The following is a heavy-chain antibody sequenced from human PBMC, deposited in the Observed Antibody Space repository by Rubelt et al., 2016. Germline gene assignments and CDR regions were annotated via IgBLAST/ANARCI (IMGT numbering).Heavy chain of an antibody. CDR3: AHLAHYGSGRYYEDY. V-gene: IGHV2-5*01. J-gene: IGHJ4*02. D-gene: IGHD3-10*01. Sequence: QITLKESGPTLVKPTQTLTLTCTFSGFSLSTSGVGVGWIRQPPGKALEWLALIYWNDDKRYSPSLKTRLTITKVTSKKQVGLLMTNRDPVDTAKYYCAHLAHYGSGRYYEDYWGQGTLVTVSS. CDR2: IYWNDDK. CDR1: GFSLSTSGVG.